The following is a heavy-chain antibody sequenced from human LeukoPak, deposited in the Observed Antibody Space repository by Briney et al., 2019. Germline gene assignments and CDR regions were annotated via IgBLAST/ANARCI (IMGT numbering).Heavy chain of an antibody. CDR3: AREDDFWSGKFDY. V-gene: IGHV3-33*01. CDR1: GFTFSSYG. Sequence: PGRSLRLSCAASGFTFSSYGMHWVRQAPGKGLEWVAVIWYDGSNKYYADSVKGRFTISRDNSKNTLYLQMNSLRAEDTAVYYCAREDDFWSGKFDYWGQGTLVTAS. D-gene: IGHD3-3*01. CDR2: IWYDGSNK. J-gene: IGHJ4*02.